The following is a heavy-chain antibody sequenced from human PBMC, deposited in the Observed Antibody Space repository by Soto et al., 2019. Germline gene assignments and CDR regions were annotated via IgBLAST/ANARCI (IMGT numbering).Heavy chain of an antibody. Sequence: ASVKVSCKASGGTFSSYAISWVRQAPGQGLEWMGGIIPIFGTANYAQKFQGRVTITADESTSTAYMELSSLRSEDTAVYYCAEGYSSGWHYYYYGMDVWGQGXTVTVYS. CDR2: IIPIFGTA. CDR1: GGTFSSYA. V-gene: IGHV1-69*13. J-gene: IGHJ6*02. CDR3: AEGYSSGWHYYYYGMDV. D-gene: IGHD6-19*01.